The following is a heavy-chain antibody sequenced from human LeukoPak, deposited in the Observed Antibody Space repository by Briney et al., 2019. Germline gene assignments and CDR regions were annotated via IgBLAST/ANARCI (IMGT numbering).Heavy chain of an antibody. J-gene: IGHJ4*02. Sequence: ASVKVSCKASGYTFTNYGISWVRQAPGQGLEWMGWISAYNGNTNYAQKLQGRVTMTTDTSTSTAYMELRSLRSDDTAVYYCARGRGYSSGWLRGYFDYWGQGTLVTVSS. CDR3: ARGRGYSSGWLRGYFDY. CDR2: ISAYNGNT. D-gene: IGHD6-19*01. V-gene: IGHV1-18*01. CDR1: GYTFTNYG.